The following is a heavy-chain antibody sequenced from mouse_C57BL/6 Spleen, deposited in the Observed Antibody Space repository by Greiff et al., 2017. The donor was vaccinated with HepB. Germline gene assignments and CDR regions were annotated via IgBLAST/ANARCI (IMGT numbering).Heavy chain of an antibody. D-gene: IGHD3-1*01. V-gene: IGHV1-26*01. CDR2: INPNNGGT. J-gene: IGHJ2*01. CDR1: GYTFTDYY. CDR3: ARGLLPNY. Sequence: EVQLQQSGPELVKPGASVKISCKASGYTFTDYYMNWVKQSHGKSLEWIGDINPNNGGTSYNQKFKGKATLTVDKSSSTAYMELRSLTSEDSAVYYCARGLLPNYWGHGTTLTVSS.